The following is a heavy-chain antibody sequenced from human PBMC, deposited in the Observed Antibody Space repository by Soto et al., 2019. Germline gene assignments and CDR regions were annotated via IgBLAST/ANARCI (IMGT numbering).Heavy chain of an antibody. CDR1: GFTFSSYA. J-gene: IGHJ6*02. CDR3: AKAYCSSTSCYYSKSSYYYGMDV. D-gene: IGHD2-2*01. V-gene: IGHV3-23*01. CDR2: ISGSGGST. Sequence: EVQLLESGGGLVQPGGSLRLSCAASGFTFSSYAMSWVRQAPGKGLEWVSAISGSGGSTYYADSVKGRFTISRDNSKNTLYLQMNSLRAEDTAVYYCAKAYCSSTSCYYSKSSYYYGMDVWGQGTTVTVSS.